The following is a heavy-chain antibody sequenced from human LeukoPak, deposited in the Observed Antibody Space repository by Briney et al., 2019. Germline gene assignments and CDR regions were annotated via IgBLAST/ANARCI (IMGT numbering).Heavy chain of an antibody. Sequence: GGSLRLSCAASGFTVSSNYMSWVRQAPGKGLEWVSVIYSGGSTYYADSVKGRFTISRDNSKNTLYLRMNSLRAEDTAVYYCARGMDGYCSSTSCYTGDYWGQGTLVTVSS. D-gene: IGHD2-2*02. CDR1: GFTVSSNY. V-gene: IGHV3-53*01. CDR2: IYSGGST. CDR3: ARGMDGYCSSTSCYTGDY. J-gene: IGHJ4*02.